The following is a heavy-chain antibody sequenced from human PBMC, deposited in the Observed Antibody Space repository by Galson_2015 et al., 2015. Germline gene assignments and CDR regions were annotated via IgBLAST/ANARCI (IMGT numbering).Heavy chain of an antibody. CDR3: AKDNLDFWSGYYSY. CDR1: GFTFSSYG. V-gene: IGHV3-30*18. D-gene: IGHD3-3*01. CDR2: ISYDGSNK. J-gene: IGHJ4*02. Sequence: SLRLSCAASGFTFSSYGMHWVRQAPGKGLEWVAVISYDGSNKYYADSVKGRFTISRDNSKNTLYLQMNSLRAEDTAVYYCAKDNLDFWSGYYSYWGQGTLVTVSS.